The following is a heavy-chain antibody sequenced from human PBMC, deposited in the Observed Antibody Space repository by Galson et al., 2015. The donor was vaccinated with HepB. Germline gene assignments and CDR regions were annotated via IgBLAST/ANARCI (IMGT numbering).Heavy chain of an antibody. CDR3: ARFRDYGSGNWFDP. CDR2: ISSSSSYI. CDR1: GFAFSSYS. D-gene: IGHD3-10*01. J-gene: IGHJ5*02. V-gene: IGHV3-21*01. Sequence: SLRLSCAASGFAFSSYSMNWVRQAPGKGLEWVSSISSSSSYIYYADSVKGRFTISRDNAKNSLYLQMNSLRAEDTAVYYCARFRDYGSGNWFDPWGQGTLVTVSS.